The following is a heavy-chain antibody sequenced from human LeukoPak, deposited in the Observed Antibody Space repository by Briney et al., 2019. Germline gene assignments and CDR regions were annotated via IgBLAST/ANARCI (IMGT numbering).Heavy chain of an antibody. CDR2: VHYSGST. V-gene: IGHV4-59*01. D-gene: IGHD1/OR15-1a*01. CDR3: AKTNAFHI. Sequence: SETLSLTCTVSGDSMTPYYWNWIRQSPGRGLEWIGFVHYSGSTSKNPSLKSRVTMSLDTSRNQFSLHLSSVTAADTALYYCAKTNAFHILSQGIMVTVSS. J-gene: IGHJ3*02. CDR1: GDSMTPYY.